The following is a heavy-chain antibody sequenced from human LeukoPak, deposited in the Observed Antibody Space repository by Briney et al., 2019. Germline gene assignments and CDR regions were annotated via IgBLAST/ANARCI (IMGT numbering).Heavy chain of an antibody. D-gene: IGHD3-10*01. V-gene: IGHV3-53*01. Sequence: QPGGSLRLSCAASGITVSGSYMSWVRQAPGKGLEWVSIIYSNGNTYYADSVKGRFTVSRDNSKNTLYLQMNSLRAEDTAVYYCAKEGSGRGYFDYWGQGTLVTVSS. CDR3: AKEGSGRGYFDY. J-gene: IGHJ4*02. CDR2: IYSNGNT. CDR1: GITVSGSY.